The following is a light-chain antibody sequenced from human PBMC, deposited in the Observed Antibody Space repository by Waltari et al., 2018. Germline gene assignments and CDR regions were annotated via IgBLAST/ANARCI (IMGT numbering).Light chain of an antibody. CDR3: QQYNNWPPKIT. V-gene: IGKV3-15*01. CDR1: KTVGNR. CDR2: GAS. J-gene: IGKJ5*01. Sequence: ELVMTPSPATMSMSPGERATLSCRASKTVGNRLAWYQQKPGQSPRLLIYGASTRATGIPARFSGSGSGTEFTLTISSLQSEDFALYYCQQYNNWPPKITFGQGTRLEIK.